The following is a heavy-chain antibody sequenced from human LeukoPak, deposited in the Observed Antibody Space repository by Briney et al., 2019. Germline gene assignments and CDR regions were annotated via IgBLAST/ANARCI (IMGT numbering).Heavy chain of an antibody. J-gene: IGHJ5*02. D-gene: IGHD1-1*01. V-gene: IGHV4-59*11. CDR1: GDSISGQY. Sequence: SETLSLTCSVSGDSISGQYWSWIRQPPGSGLEWIGYVHSRGTTNYNPSLKSRVTISVDTSKNQISLTVTSVTAADTAVYYCARTTSFLDPWGQGTLVTVSS. CDR3: ARTTSFLDP. CDR2: VHSRGTT.